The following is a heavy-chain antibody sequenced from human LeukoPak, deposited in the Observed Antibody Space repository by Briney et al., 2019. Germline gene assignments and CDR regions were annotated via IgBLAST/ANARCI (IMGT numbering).Heavy chain of an antibody. V-gene: IGHV7-4-1*02. J-gene: IGHJ5*02. Sequence: ASVKVSCKASGYTFTSYAMNWVRQAPGQGLEWMGWINTNTGNPTYAQGFTGRFVFSLDTSVSTAYLQISSLKAEDTAVYYCARDGRGTWYSSSWYVGQNWFDPWGQGTLVTVSS. CDR1: GYTFTSYA. CDR2: INTNTGNP. CDR3: ARDGRGTWYSSSWYVGQNWFDP. D-gene: IGHD6-13*01.